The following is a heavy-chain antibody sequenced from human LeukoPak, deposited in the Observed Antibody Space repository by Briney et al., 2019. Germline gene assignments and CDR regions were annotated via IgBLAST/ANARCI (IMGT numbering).Heavy chain of an antibody. D-gene: IGHD3-3*01. J-gene: IGHJ6*02. CDR2: IKQDGSEK. Sequence: GGSLRLSCAASGFTFGSYWMSWVRQAPGKGLEWVANIKQDGSEKYYVDSVKGRFTISRDNAKNSLYLQMNSLRAEDTAVYYCARDTNGMDVWGQGTTVTVSS. CDR1: GFTFGSYW. V-gene: IGHV3-7*01. CDR3: ARDTNGMDV.